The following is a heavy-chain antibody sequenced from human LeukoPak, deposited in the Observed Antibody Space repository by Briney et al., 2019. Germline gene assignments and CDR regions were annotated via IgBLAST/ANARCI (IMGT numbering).Heavy chain of an antibody. CDR2: ISGSGGST. CDR3: AKLPIVVVVAATWWFEP. Sequence: GGSLRLSCAAPGFTFSSDAMSWVRQAPGKGLEWVSGISGSGGSTYYADSVKGRFTISRDNSKNTLYLQMNSLRAEDTAVYYCAKLPIVVVVAATWWFEPWGQGTLVTVSS. D-gene: IGHD2-15*01. CDR1: GFTFSSDA. J-gene: IGHJ5*02. V-gene: IGHV3-23*01.